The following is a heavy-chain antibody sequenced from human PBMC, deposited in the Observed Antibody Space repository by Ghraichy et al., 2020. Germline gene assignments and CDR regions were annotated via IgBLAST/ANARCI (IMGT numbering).Heavy chain of an antibody. V-gene: IGHV3-7*04. Sequence: LSLTCAASGFTFSSYWMSWVRQAPGKGLEWVANIKQDGSEKYYVDSVKGRFTISRDNAKNSLYLQMNSLRAEDTAVYYCARDARYCSGGSCYGSFGFDYWGQGTLVTVSS. CDR3: ARDARYCSGGSCYGSFGFDY. CDR1: GFTFSSYW. D-gene: IGHD2-15*01. J-gene: IGHJ4*02. CDR2: IKQDGSEK.